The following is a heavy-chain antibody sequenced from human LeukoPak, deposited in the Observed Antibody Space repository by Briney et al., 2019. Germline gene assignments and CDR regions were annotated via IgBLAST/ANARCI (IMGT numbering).Heavy chain of an antibody. CDR2: INHSGST. D-gene: IGHD6-6*01. CDR1: LGSFSGYY. CDR3: ARGGIAARQEY. Sequence: SETLSLTCACYLGSFSGYYWSWIRQPPGKGLEWIGEINHSGSTNYNPPLKSRVTISVDTSKNQFSLKLSSVTAADTAVYYCARGGIAARQEYWGQGTLVTVSS. V-gene: IGHV4-34*01. J-gene: IGHJ4*02.